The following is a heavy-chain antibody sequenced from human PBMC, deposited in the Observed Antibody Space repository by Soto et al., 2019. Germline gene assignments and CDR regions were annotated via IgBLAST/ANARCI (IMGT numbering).Heavy chain of an antibody. CDR2: INAGNGNT. J-gene: IGHJ5*02. CDR3: ARSHITMVRGLNFDP. CDR1: GYTFTSYA. D-gene: IGHD3-10*01. V-gene: IGHV1-3*01. Sequence: ASVKVSCKASGYTFTSYAMHWARQAPGQRLEWMGWINAGNGNTKYSQKFQGRVTITRDTSASTAYMELSSLRSEDTAVYYCARSHITMVRGLNFDPWGQGTLVTVSS.